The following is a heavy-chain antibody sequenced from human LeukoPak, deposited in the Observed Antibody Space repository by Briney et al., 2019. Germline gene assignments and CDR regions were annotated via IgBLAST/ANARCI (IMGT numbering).Heavy chain of an antibody. D-gene: IGHD1-1*01. Sequence: GASVKVSCKASGYTFTGNYMHWVRQAPGQGLEWMGWINSDSGGTKYAQKFQGSVIMTRVTSISTAYMELSRLKSDDPAVYYCARGRVHSWSDAFDIWGQGTTVTVSS. CDR2: INSDSGGT. CDR3: ARGRVHSWSDAFDI. V-gene: IGHV1-2*02. J-gene: IGHJ3*02. CDR1: GYTFTGNY.